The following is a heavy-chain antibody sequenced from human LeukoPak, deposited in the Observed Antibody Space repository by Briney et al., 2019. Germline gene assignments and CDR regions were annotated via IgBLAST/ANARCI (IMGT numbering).Heavy chain of an antibody. CDR2: ISGSGGST. V-gene: IGHV3-23*01. J-gene: IGHJ6*02. Sequence: PGGSLRLSCAASGFTFSSYAMSWVRQAPGKGLEWVSAISGSGGSTYYADSVKGRFTISRDNSKNPLYLQMNSLRAEDTAVYYCAKNRVTNYYYYGMDVWGQGTTVTVSS. CDR1: GFTFSSYA. CDR3: AKNRVTNYYYYGMDV. D-gene: IGHD4-17*01.